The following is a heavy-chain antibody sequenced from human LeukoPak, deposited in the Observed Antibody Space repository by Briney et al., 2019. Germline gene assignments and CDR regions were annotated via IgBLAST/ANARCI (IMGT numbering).Heavy chain of an antibody. CDR3: ARGETYYYDSSGYGY. D-gene: IGHD3-22*01. Sequence: GGSLRLSCAASGFTFSSYSMNWVRQAPGKGLEWVSYISSSSSTIYYADSVKGRFTISRDNAKNSLYLQMNSLRAEDTAVYYCARGETYYYDSSGYGYWGQGTLVTVSS. CDR1: GFTFSSYS. CDR2: ISSSSSTI. J-gene: IGHJ4*02. V-gene: IGHV3-48*01.